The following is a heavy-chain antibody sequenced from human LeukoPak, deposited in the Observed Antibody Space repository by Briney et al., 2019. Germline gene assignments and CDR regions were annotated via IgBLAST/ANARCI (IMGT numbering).Heavy chain of an antibody. CDR3: ARDPPKGYDSSGYFLGASDI. Sequence: PSETLSLTCAVYGGSFSGYYWSWIRQPPGKGLEWIGEINHSGSTNYNPSLKSRVTISVDTSKNQFSLKLSSVTAADTAVYYCARDPPKGYDSSGYFLGASDIWGQGTMVTVSS. CDR1: GGSFSGYY. CDR2: INHSGST. J-gene: IGHJ3*02. V-gene: IGHV4-34*01. D-gene: IGHD3-22*01.